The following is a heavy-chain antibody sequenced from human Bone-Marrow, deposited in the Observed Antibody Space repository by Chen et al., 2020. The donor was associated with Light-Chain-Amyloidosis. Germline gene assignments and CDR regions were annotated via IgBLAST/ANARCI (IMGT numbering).Heavy chain of an antibody. Sequence: GYTFPNYWIGWVRQMPGKGLEWMGVIYPDDSDARYSPSFEGQVTISADKSITAAYLQWRSLKASDTAMYYCARRRDGYNFDYWGQGTLVTVSS. CDR1: GYTFPNYW. CDR3: ARRRDGYNFDY. D-gene: IGHD5-12*01. V-gene: IGHV5-51*01. J-gene: IGHJ4*02. CDR2: IYPDDSDA.